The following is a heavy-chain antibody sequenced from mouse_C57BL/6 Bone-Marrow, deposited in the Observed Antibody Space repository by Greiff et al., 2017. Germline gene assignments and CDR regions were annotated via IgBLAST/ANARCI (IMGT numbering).Heavy chain of an antibody. V-gene: IGHV1-69*01. D-gene: IGHD1-1*01. CDR2: IDPSDSYT. CDR1: GYTFTSYW. Sequence: QVQLQQPGAELVMPGASVKLSCKASGYTFTSYWMHWVKQRPGQGLEWIGEIDPSDSYTNYNQKFKGKSTLTVDKSSSTAYMQLSSLTSEDSAVYYCARLGYGSSYEDYGGQGTTLTVSS. J-gene: IGHJ2*01. CDR3: ARLGYGSSYEDY.